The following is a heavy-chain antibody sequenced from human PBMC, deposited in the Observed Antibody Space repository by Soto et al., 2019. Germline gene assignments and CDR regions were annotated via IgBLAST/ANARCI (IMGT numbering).Heavy chain of an antibody. CDR1: GGSIGSGDDY. J-gene: IGHJ4*02. V-gene: IGHV4-30-4*01. Sequence: PSETLSLTCTVSGGSIGSGDDYWSWIRQPPGKGLEWIGYIYYSGSTYYNPSLKSRVTISVDTSKNQFSLKLSSVTAADTAVYYCARTTYYGSGSYLWYFDYWGQGTLVTVSS. CDR2: IYYSGST. CDR3: ARTTYYGSGSYLWYFDY. D-gene: IGHD3-10*01.